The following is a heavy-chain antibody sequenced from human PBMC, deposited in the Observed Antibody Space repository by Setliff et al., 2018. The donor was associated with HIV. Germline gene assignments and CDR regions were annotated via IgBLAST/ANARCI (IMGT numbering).Heavy chain of an antibody. V-gene: IGHV7-4-1*02. J-gene: IGHJ4*02. CDR1: GYNVTVSA. CDR2: INTKTGNP. CDR3: VRGAPRSASGPLPWIY. Sequence: ASVKVSCKASGYNVTVSAINWVRQAPGQALEWLGWINTKTGNPTYAQGLTGQFVFSLDPSLSTAYLQMNSLRGEDTATYYCVRGAPRSASGPLPWIYWGQGTPVTVSS. D-gene: IGHD3-10*01.